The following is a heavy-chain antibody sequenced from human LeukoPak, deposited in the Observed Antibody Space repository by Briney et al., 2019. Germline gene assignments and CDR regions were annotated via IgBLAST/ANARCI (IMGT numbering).Heavy chain of an antibody. D-gene: IGHD1-26*01. CDR3: AKSEHYYGMDV. CDR1: GFTFDDYA. J-gene: IGHJ6*02. Sequence: QPGRSLRLSCAASGFTFDDYAIHWVRQAPGKGLEWVSGISWNSGSIGYADSVKGRFTISRDNAKNSLYLQMNSLRAEDTALYYCAKSEHYYGMDVWGQGTTVTVSS. CDR2: ISWNSGSI. V-gene: IGHV3-9*01.